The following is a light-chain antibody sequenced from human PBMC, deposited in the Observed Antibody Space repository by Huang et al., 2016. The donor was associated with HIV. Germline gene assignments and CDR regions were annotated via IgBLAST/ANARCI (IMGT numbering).Light chain of an antibody. CDR1: QSVSSY. V-gene: IGKV3-11*01. CDR2: DAS. Sequence: EIVLTQSPATLSLSPGERATLSCRASQSVSSYLAWYQQKPGQAPRLLIYDASNRAAGIPARFSGSGSGTDFTLTVSSLEPEDFAVDYCQHRSNCAFGPGTKVDIK. J-gene: IGKJ3*01. CDR3: QHRSNCA.